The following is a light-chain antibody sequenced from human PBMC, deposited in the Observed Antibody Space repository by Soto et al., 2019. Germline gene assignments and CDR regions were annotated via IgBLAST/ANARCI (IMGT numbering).Light chain of an antibody. CDR3: AAWDDSLSGRWV. J-gene: IGLJ3*02. CDR1: SSNIGSNY. Sequence: QPVLTQPPSASGTPGQRVTISCSGSSSNIGSNYVYWYQQIPGTAPKFLISRNNHRPSGVPDRFSGSKSGTSASLAISGLRSEDEADYYCAAWDDSLSGRWVFGGGTKLPVL. CDR2: RNN. V-gene: IGLV1-47*01.